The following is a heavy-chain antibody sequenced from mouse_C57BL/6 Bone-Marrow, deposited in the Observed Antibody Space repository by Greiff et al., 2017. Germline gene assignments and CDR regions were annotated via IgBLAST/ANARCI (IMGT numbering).Heavy chain of an antibody. Sequence: QVQLKQSGAELVKPGASVKLSCKASGYTFTSYWMHWVKQRPGRGLAWIGRIDPTSGGTKYNEKFKSKATLTVDKPSSTAYMQLSSLTSEDSAVYYCARSPNYYGSIYWYFDVWGTGTTVTVSS. CDR3: ARSPNYYGSIYWYFDV. V-gene: IGHV1-72*01. D-gene: IGHD1-1*01. CDR1: GYTFTSYW. CDR2: IDPTSGGT. J-gene: IGHJ1*03.